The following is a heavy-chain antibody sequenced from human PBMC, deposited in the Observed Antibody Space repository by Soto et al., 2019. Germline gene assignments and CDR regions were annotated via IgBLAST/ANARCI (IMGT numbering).Heavy chain of an antibody. Sequence: QVQLVQSGAEVKKPGASVKVSCKASGYTFTSYAMHWVRQAPGQRLEWMGWINAGNGNTKYSQKFQGRVTITRDTSASTAYMELSSWRSEDRAVYSWGYTRRYSSGWPIDYWGQGTLVTVSS. V-gene: IGHV1-3*01. D-gene: IGHD6-19*01. J-gene: IGHJ4*02. CDR1: GYTFTSYA. CDR3: GYTRRYSSGWPIDY. CDR2: INAGNGNT.